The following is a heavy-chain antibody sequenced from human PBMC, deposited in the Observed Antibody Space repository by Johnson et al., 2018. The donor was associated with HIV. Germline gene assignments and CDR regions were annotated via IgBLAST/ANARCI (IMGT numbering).Heavy chain of an antibody. CDR3: AKDLGITVAGRGGLDAFDI. Sequence: VHLVESGGGLIQPGGSLRLSCAASGFTFNSYAMSWVRQGPGKGLEWVAAISGSGGSTYYADSVTGRFTISRYNSRNTLYLQMKSLRAEDTAVYYCAKDLGITVAGRGGLDAFDIWGQGTMVTVSS. CDR1: GFTFNSYA. V-gene: IGHV3-23*04. CDR2: ISGSGGST. J-gene: IGHJ3*02. D-gene: IGHD6-19*01.